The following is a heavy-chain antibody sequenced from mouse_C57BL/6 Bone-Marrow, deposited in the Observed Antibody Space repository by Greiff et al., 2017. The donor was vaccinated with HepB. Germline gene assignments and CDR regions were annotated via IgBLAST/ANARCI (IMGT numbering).Heavy chain of an antibody. D-gene: IGHD1-1*01. J-gene: IGHJ2*01. V-gene: IGHV14-4*01. CDR3: TFYVSSFDY. Sequence: VQLQQSGAELVRPGASVKLSCTASGFNFKDDYMHWVKQRPEQGLEWIGWIDPENGDTEYASKFQGKATITADKSSNTAYLQLSSLTSEDTAVYYCTFYVSSFDYWGQGTTLTVTS. CDR2: IDPENGDT. CDR1: GFNFKDDY.